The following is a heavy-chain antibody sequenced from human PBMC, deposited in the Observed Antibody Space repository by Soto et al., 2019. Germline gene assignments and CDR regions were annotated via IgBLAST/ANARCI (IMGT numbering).Heavy chain of an antibody. J-gene: IGHJ4*02. CDR1: GGSISNYY. V-gene: IGHV4-59*01. Sequence: PSETLSLTCIVSGGSISNYYWSWIRQPPGKGLEWIGYIYYSGSTSYNPSLKSRVITSVDTSKNQFSLKMNSVTAADTAVYYCARESRGTFSDNCGTETLVTVSS. CDR3: ARESRGTFSDN. CDR2: IYYSGST.